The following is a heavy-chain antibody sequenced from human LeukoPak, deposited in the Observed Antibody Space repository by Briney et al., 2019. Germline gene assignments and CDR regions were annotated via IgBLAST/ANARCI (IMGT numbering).Heavy chain of an antibody. V-gene: IGHV1-46*01. J-gene: IGHJ4*02. CDR3: ARGDSGYDYGFDN. CDR2: INPSGGSA. Sequence: ASVKVSCKASGYTYTSYYLHWVRQAPGQGLDWMGIINPSGGSASHAQKFQGRVTMTRDMSTSTVYMDLSSLRSEDTAVYYCARGDSGYDYGFDNWGQGTLVTVSS. CDR1: GYTYTSYY. D-gene: IGHD5-12*01.